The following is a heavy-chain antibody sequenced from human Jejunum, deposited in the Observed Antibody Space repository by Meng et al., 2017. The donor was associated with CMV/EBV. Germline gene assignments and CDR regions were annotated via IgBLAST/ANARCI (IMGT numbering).Heavy chain of an antibody. CDR2: IGGNGGST. CDR1: DFSFSIYA. Sequence: EVQLLESGGTLVQPGGSLRLSCASSDFSFSIYAASWVRQAPGKGLEWVSAIGGNGGSTSYADSVKGRFTISRDDSKNTLYLQMNSLRGEDTAIYYCAKFRGSQPLVAFDYWGQGTLVTVSS. V-gene: IGHV3-23*01. D-gene: IGHD1-26*01. CDR3: AKFRGSQPLVAFDY. J-gene: IGHJ4*02.